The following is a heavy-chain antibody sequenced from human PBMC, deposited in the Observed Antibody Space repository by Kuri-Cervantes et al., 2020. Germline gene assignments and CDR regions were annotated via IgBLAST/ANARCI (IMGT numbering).Heavy chain of an antibody. D-gene: IGHD4-17*01. Sequence: GESLKISCAASGFTFSSYGMHWVRQAPGKGLEWVAVISYDGSNEYYADSVKGRFTISRDNSKNTLYLQMNSLRAEDTAVYYCALMTTVTDFDYWGQGTLVTVSS. V-gene: IGHV3-30*03. CDR3: ALMTTVTDFDY. CDR1: GFTFSSYG. CDR2: ISYDGSNE. J-gene: IGHJ4*02.